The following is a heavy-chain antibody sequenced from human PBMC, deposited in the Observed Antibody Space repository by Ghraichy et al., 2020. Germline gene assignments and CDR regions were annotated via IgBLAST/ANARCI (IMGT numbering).Heavy chain of an antibody. Sequence: SQTLSLTCNVSGDSISSSSYYYWGWIRQPPGQGLEWIGTINYSGTTYYNPSLKSRVTISVDTPKNQFSLKLTSVTAADTAVYYCARSRSGGLLITFGGIVARLDVWGKGTPVTVSA. J-gene: IGHJ6*04. V-gene: IGHV4-39*01. D-gene: IGHD3-16*02. CDR1: GDSISSSSYYY. CDR2: INYSGTT. CDR3: ARSRSGGLLITFGGIVARLDV.